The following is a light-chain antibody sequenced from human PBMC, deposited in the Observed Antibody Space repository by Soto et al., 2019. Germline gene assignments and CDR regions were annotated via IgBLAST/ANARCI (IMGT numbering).Light chain of an antibody. CDR1: QGISSA. CDR3: QQCNYYHTFT. V-gene: IGKV1D-13*01. CDR2: DAS. Sequence: AIHLTQSPSSLSASVGDIFTISCRASQGISSALAWYQQKPGKAPKLLIYDASNLESGVPSSFRGSGSATDFTLTISSLKPADFANYYCQQCNYYHTFTFGPGTKVDIK. J-gene: IGKJ3*01.